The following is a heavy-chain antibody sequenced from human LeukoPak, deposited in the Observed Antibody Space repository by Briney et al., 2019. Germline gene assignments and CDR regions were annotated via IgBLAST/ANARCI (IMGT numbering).Heavy chain of an antibody. Sequence: LRLSCAASGFAFSSCAMSWIRQPPGKGLEWIGYIYYSGSTYYNPSLKSRVTISVDTSKNQFSLKLSSVTAADTAVYYCARSIAAVDDAFDIWGQGTMVTVSS. V-gene: IGHV4-30-4*08. CDR3: ARSIAAVDDAFDI. J-gene: IGHJ3*02. D-gene: IGHD6-13*01. CDR1: GFAFSSCA. CDR2: IYYSGST.